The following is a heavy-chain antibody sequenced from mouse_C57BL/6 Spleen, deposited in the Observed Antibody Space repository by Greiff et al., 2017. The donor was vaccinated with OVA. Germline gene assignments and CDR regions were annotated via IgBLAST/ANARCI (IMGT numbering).Heavy chain of an antibody. V-gene: IGHV1-59*01. Sequence: QVQLQQPGAELVRPGTSVKLSCKASGYTFTSYWMHWVKQRPGQGLEWIGVIDPSDSYTNYNQKFKGKATLTVDTSSSTAYMQLSSLTSEDSAVYYCARGTGPYYGSSSYYFDDWGQGTTLTVSS. D-gene: IGHD1-1*01. J-gene: IGHJ2*01. CDR2: IDPSDSYT. CDR1: GYTFTSYW. CDR3: ARGTGPYYGSSSYYFDD.